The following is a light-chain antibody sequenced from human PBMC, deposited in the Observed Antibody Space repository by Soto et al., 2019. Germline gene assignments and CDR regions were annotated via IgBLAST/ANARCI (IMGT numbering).Light chain of an antibody. J-gene: IGLJ1*01. CDR2: DVS. CDR1: SSDVGGSNY. V-gene: IGLV2-11*01. CDR3: CSYAGSYYV. Sequence: QSALTQPRSVSGSPGQSVTISCTGTSSDVGGSNYVSLYQQHPGKAPKLMIYDVSKRPSGVPDRFSGSKSGNTASLTISGIQADDEADYYCCSYAGSYYVFGTGTKVTVL.